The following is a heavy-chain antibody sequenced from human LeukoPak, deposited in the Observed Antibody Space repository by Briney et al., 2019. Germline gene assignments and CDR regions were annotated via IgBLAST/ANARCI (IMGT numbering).Heavy chain of an antibody. CDR2: INQSGST. Sequence: SETLSLTCSVYGGSFSGHYLSWIRQPPGKGLEWIGEINQSGSTNYSPSLKSRVTISVDTSKNQFSLNLNSVTAADTAVYYCASGGDGYKPLDYWGQGTLVTVSS. CDR1: GGSFSGHY. CDR3: ASGGDGYKPLDY. D-gene: IGHD5-24*01. V-gene: IGHV4-34*01. J-gene: IGHJ4*02.